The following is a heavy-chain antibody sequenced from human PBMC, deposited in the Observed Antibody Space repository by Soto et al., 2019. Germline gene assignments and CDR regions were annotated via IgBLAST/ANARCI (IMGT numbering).Heavy chain of an antibody. D-gene: IGHD3-10*01. J-gene: IGHJ6*02. V-gene: IGHV4-39*01. CDR1: GGSISSSSYY. CDR3: ARGVLFGELWYYYYGMDV. CDR2: IYYSGST. Sequence: SETLSLTCTVSGGSISSSSYYWGWIRQPPGKGLEWIGSIYYSGSTYYNPSLKSRVTISVYTSKNQFSLKLSSVTAADTAVYYCARGVLFGELWYYYYGMDVWGQETTVTVA.